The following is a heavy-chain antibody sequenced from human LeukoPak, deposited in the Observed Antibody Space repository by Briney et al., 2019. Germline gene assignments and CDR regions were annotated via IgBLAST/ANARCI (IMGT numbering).Heavy chain of an antibody. CDR1: RFTSSTYA. D-gene: IGHD1-26*01. CDR3: AKDRTVGASYWYFDL. CDR2: ISYDGNNK. V-gene: IGHV3-30*04. Sequence: GGSLRLSCAASRFTSSTYAMHWVRQTPGKGLEWVALISYDGNNKYYAGFVKGRFTTSRDSSKNTLFLHMNTLRAEDTAIYYCAKDRTVGASYWYFDLWGRGTLVTVSS. J-gene: IGHJ2*01.